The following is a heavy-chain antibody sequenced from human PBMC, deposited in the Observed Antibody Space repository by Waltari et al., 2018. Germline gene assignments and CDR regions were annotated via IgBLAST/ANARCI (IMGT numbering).Heavy chain of an antibody. V-gene: IGHV4-59*01. Sequence: QVQLQESGPGLVKPSETLSLPCTVSGGSISSYYWRWTRQPPGKGLEWIGYIYYSGSTNYNPSLNGRVTISVDTSKNQFSLKLSSVTAADTAVYYCAREVGYYGSGSYPYYYYYMDGWGKGTTVTVSS. CDR1: GGSISSYY. D-gene: IGHD3-10*01. J-gene: IGHJ6*03. CDR2: IYYSGST. CDR3: AREVGYYGSGSYPYYYYYMDG.